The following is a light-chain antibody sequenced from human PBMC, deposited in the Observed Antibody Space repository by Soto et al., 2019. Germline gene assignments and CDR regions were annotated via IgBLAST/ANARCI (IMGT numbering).Light chain of an antibody. CDR3: QSYDSSLGVV. CDR1: SPNIGAGYD. Sequence: QSVLTQPPSVSGAPGQRVTISCTGSSPNIGAGYDVHWYQQLPGTAPKLLIYGNSNRPSGVPDRFSGSKSGTSAFLAITGLQAEDEADYYCQSYDSSLGVVFGGGTKLTVL. CDR2: GNS. J-gene: IGLJ2*01. V-gene: IGLV1-40*01.